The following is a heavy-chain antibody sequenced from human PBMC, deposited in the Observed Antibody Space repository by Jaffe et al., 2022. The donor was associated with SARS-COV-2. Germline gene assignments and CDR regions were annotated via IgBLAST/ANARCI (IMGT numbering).Heavy chain of an antibody. V-gene: IGHV3-73*02. CDR2: IRSKAHNYAT. J-gene: IGHJ4*02. D-gene: IGHD4-17*01. CDR3: TRLGWEDDYGVDY. Sequence: EVQLVESGGGLVPPGGSLKLSCAASGFTFSDSSMHWVRQASGKGLEWVGRIRSKAHNYATTYAASVKGRFSISRDDSKNTTYVQMNSLKSEDTAVYYCTRLGWEDDYGVDYWGQGTLVSVSS. CDR1: GFTFSDSS.